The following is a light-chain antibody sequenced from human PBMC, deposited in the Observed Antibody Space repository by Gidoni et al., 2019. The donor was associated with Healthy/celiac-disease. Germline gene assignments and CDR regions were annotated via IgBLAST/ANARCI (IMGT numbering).Light chain of an antibody. V-gene: IGKV1-5*03. J-gene: IGKJ2*01. Sequence: DIQMTKSPSTLSASVGDRVTITCRASQSISSWLAWYQQKPGKAPKLLIYKASSLESGVPSRFSGSGSGTEFTLTISSLQPDDFATYYRQQYNSYSRTFGQXTKLEIK. CDR2: KAS. CDR1: QSISSW. CDR3: QQYNSYSRT.